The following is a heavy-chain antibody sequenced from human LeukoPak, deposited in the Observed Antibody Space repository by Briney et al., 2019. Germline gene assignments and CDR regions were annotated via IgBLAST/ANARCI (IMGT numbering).Heavy chain of an antibody. D-gene: IGHD3-10*01. CDR3: ARGGPPNFDY. CDR1: SGSITGYY. J-gene: IGHJ4*02. V-gene: IGHV4-59*01. Sequence: PSETLSLTCTVSSGSITGYYWSWIRQPPGKGLEWIGYIYYSGSTNYNPSLKSRVTISVDTSKNQFSLKLSSVTAADTAVYYCARGGPPNFDYWGQGTLVTVSS. CDR2: IYYSGST.